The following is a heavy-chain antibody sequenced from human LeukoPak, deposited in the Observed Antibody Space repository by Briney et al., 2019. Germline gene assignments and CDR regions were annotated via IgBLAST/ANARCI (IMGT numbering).Heavy chain of an antibody. CDR3: ARSDPEYYYPPIDP. J-gene: IGHJ5*02. D-gene: IGHD3-10*01. CDR2: IYTSGST. CDR1: GGSISSYY. Sequence: SETLSLTCTVSGGSISSYYWSWIRQPAGKGLEWIGRIYTSGSTNYNPSLKSRVTISVDTSKNQFSLKLSSVTAADTAVYYCARSDPEYYYPPIDPWGQGTLVTVSS. V-gene: IGHV4-4*07.